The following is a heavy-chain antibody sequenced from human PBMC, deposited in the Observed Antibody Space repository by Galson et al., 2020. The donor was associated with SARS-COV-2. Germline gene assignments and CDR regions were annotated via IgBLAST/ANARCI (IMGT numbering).Heavy chain of an antibody. J-gene: IGHJ4*02. CDR3: SRDSQGGNDYNYLLF. CDR2: INPSGGGT. Sequence: ASVKVSCKASGYTFTSYYIHWVRQAPGQGLEWMGIINPSGGGTTYAQKLQGRVTMTRDTSTSTDYMELSSLRSEDTAVYYCSRDSQGGNDYNYLLFWGQGTLVTVSS. V-gene: IGHV1-46*01. D-gene: IGHD4-4*01. CDR1: GYTFTSYY.